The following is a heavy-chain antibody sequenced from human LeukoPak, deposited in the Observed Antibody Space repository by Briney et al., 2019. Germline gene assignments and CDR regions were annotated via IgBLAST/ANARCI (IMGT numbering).Heavy chain of an antibody. J-gene: IGHJ4*02. Sequence: PSETLSLTCTVSGGSIRSYYWSWIRQPAGKGLEWIGRIYTSGSTNYNPSLKSRVTISVDTSKNQFSLKLSSVTAADTAVYYCARVRTWIQLIDYWGQGTLVTVSS. CDR2: IYTSGST. CDR3: ARVRTWIQLIDY. CDR1: GGSIRSYY. D-gene: IGHD5-18*01. V-gene: IGHV4-4*07.